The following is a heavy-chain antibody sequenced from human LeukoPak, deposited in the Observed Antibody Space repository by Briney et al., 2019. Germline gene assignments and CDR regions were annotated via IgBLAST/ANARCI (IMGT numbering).Heavy chain of an antibody. CDR2: IYYSGST. D-gene: IGHD5-18*01. CDR3: ARGDVDTDIDY. V-gene: IGHV4-59*01. Sequence: PSETLSLTCTVSGGSISSYYWSWIRQPPGKGLEWIGYIYYSGSTNYNPSLKSRVTISVDTSKNQFSLKLSSVTAADTAVYYCARGDVDTDIDYWGQGTLVTVSS. CDR1: GGSISSYY. J-gene: IGHJ4*02.